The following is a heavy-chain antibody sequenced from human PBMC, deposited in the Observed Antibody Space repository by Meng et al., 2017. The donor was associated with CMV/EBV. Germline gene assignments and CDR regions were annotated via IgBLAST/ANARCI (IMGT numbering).Heavy chain of an antibody. CDR2: IYPGGST. J-gene: IGHJ5*02. V-gene: IGHV3-66*02. Sequence: LTCAISGFPVSSHFMSWVRPAPGKGLEWVSVIYPGGSTYYADSVQGRFTISRDNSKNTLILQMNSLRGGDTAVYYCVRGTTSGWFGVSWGQGTLVTVSS. CDR1: GFPVSSHF. CDR3: VRGTTSGWFGVS. D-gene: IGHD6-19*01.